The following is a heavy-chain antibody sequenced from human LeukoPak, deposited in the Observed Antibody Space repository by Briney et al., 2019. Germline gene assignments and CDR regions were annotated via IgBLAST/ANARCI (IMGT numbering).Heavy chain of an antibody. J-gene: IGHJ4*02. Sequence: GGSLRLSCAASGFTFSNYWIHWVRQAPGKGLVWVSRINTDGSNYYADSVKGRFTISRDNAKNTLYLQMNSLRAEDTAVYYCARGLYGAYGTDYRGQGTLVTVSS. D-gene: IGHD4-17*01. CDR2: INTDGSN. V-gene: IGHV3-74*01. CDR3: ARGLYGAYGTDY. CDR1: GFTFSNYW.